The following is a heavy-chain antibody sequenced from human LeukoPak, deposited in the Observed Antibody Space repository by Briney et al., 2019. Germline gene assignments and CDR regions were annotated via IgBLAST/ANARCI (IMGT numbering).Heavy chain of an antibody. CDR3: ARAPYCIGGSCRFDY. V-gene: IGHV3-7*03. Sequence: PGGSLRLSCAVSGFTSSSYWMSWVRQAPGKGLEWVANIKQDGSEKYYVDSVKGRFTISRDNAKNSLYLQMTSLRAEDTAVYYCARAPYCIGGSCRFDYWGQGTLVTVSS. D-gene: IGHD2-15*01. CDR1: GFTSSSYW. CDR2: IKQDGSEK. J-gene: IGHJ4*02.